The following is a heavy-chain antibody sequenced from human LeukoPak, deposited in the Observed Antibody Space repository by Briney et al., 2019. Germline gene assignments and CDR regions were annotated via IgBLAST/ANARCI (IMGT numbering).Heavy chain of an antibody. CDR2: IKQDGSEK. Sequence: GGSLRLSCAASGFTFSSYWMSWVRQAPGKGLEWVANIKQDGSEKYYVDSVKGRFTISRDSAENSLYLQMNSLRAEDTAVYYCARGRIAVAGTYIPSNWGPQLYYMDVWGKGTTVTVSS. CDR3: ARGRIAVAGTYIPSNWGPQLYYMDV. D-gene: IGHD6-19*01. V-gene: IGHV3-7*01. CDR1: GFTFSSYW. J-gene: IGHJ6*03.